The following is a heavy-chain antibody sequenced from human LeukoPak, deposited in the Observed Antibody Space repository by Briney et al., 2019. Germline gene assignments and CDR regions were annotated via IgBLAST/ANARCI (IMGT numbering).Heavy chain of an antibody. D-gene: IGHD1-1*01. V-gene: IGHV1-2*02. CDR1: GCTFTGYY. CDR2: INPNSGGT. CDR3: ARGGWDTTGRPFDP. J-gene: IGHJ5*02. Sequence: ASVKLSCKASGCTFTGYYMPWVRQAPGQGLEWMGWINPNSGGTNYAQTFQGRVTMTRDTSISTAYMELSRLRSDETAVYYCARGGWDTTGRPFDPWGQGTLVTVSS.